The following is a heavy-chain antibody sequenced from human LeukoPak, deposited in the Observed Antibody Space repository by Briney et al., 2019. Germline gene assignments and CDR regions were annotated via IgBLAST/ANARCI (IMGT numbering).Heavy chain of an antibody. V-gene: IGHV3-21*01. CDR2: ISSSSSYI. J-gene: IGHJ4*02. Sequence: GGSLRLSCAASGFTFSSYVMNWVRQAPGKGLEWVSSISSSSSYIYYADSVKGRFTISRDNAKNSLYPQMNSLRAEDTAVYYCARDRYDTPGSIDYWGQGTLVTVSS. D-gene: IGHD3-3*01. CDR3: ARDRYDTPGSIDY. CDR1: GFTFSSYV.